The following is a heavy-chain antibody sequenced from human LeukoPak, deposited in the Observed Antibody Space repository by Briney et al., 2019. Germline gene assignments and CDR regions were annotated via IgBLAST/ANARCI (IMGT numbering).Heavy chain of an antibody. CDR1: GGSIGTYY. CDR3: ARHFSDYDNWFDP. Sequence: PSETLPFTSTVSGGSIGTYYCSWIRQPPGKGLQWIGYIFYTGNTNYNPSLKSRLTMSVDTSKNQFSLKLTSVTTADTAVYYCARHFSDYDNWFDPWGQGTLVTVSS. D-gene: IGHD5-12*01. V-gene: IGHV4-59*08. CDR2: IFYTGNT. J-gene: IGHJ5*02.